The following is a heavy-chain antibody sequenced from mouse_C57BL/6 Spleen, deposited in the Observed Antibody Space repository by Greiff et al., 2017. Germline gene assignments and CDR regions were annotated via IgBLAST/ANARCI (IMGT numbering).Heavy chain of an antibody. V-gene: IGHV1-82*01. D-gene: IGHD1-1*01. J-gene: IGHJ4*01. Sequence: VKLQESGPELVKPGASVKISCKASGYAFSSSWMNWVKQRPGKGLEWIGRIYPGDGDTNYNGKFKGKATLTADKSSSTAYMQLSSLTSEDSAVYFCASNRGYYGSSYDYYAMDYWGQGTSVTVSS. CDR2: IYPGDGDT. CDR1: GYAFSSSW. CDR3: ASNRGYYGSSYDYYAMDY.